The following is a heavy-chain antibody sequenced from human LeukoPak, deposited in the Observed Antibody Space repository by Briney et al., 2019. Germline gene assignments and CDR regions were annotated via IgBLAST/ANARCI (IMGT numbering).Heavy chain of an antibody. CDR2: ISSSSSYI. CDR1: GFTFTHYG. J-gene: IGHJ4*02. Sequence: GGTLRLSCAASGFTFTHYGMNWVRQAPGKGLEWVSSISSSSSYIYYADSVKGRFTISRDNAKNSLYLQMNSLRAEDTAVYYCARGVGDVVRGVIIKYYFDYWGQGTLVTVSS. D-gene: IGHD3-10*01. V-gene: IGHV3-21*01. CDR3: ARGVGDVVRGVIIKYYFDY.